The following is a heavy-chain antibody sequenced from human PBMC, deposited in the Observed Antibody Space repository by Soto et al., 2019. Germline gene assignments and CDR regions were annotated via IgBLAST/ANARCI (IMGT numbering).Heavy chain of an antibody. CDR2: MNPNSGNT. CDR1: GYTFTSYD. CDR3: ASVGRCEYSGYDCGFDY. V-gene: IGHV1-8*01. Sequence: QVQLVQSGAEVKKPGASVKVSCKASGYTFTSYDINWVRQATGQGLEWMGWMNPNSGNTGYAQKFQGRVTMTRNTSISTAYMELSSLRSEDTAVYYCASVGRCEYSGYDCGFDYWGQGTLVTVSS. D-gene: IGHD5-12*01. J-gene: IGHJ4*02.